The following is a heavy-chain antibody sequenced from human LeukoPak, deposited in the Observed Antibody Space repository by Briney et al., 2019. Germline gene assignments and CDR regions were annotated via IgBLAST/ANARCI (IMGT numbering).Heavy chain of an antibody. V-gene: IGHV3-11*01. Sequence: PGGSLRLTCAASGFTFSDYYMSWIRQAPGKGLEWVSYISSSGSTIYYADSVKGRFTISRDNAKNSLYLQMNSLRAEDTAVYYCARDPTSSGYSGYTDYWGQGTLVTVSS. CDR1: GFTFSDYY. D-gene: IGHD5-12*01. J-gene: IGHJ4*02. CDR3: ARDPTSSGYSGYTDY. CDR2: ISSSGSTI.